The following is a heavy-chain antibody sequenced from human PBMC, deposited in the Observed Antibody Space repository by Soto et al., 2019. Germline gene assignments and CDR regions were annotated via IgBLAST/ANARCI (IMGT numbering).Heavy chain of an antibody. Sequence: PGGSLRLSCAASGFTFSSYEMNWVRQAPGKGLEWVSYISSSGSTIYYADSVKGRFTISRDNAKNSLYLQMNSLRAEDTAFYYCARVLFYFESSAYYKPLDCWGEGTLVTVSS. V-gene: IGHV3-48*03. J-gene: IGHJ4*02. CDR2: ISSSGSTI. CDR3: ARVLFYFESSAYYKPLDC. D-gene: IGHD3-22*01. CDR1: GFTFSSYE.